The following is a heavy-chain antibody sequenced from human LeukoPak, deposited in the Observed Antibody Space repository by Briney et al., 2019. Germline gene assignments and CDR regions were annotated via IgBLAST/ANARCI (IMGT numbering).Heavy chain of an antibody. CDR1: GFTFSSYS. Sequence: PGGSLRLSCAASGFTFSSYSMNWVRQAPGKGLEWVSYISSSSTIYYADSVKGRFTISRDNAKNSLYLQMNSLRAEDTAVYYCAREVVLQLWAVYNWFDPWGQGTLVTVSS. J-gene: IGHJ5*02. CDR2: ISSSSTI. V-gene: IGHV3-48*01. D-gene: IGHD5-18*01. CDR3: AREVVLQLWAVYNWFDP.